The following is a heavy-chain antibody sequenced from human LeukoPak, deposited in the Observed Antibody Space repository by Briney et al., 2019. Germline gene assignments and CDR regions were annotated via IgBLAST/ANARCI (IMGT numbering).Heavy chain of an antibody. CDR2: ISSSSSYI. V-gene: IGHV3-21*01. CDR1: GFTLSSYS. J-gene: IGHJ4*02. Sequence: PGGSLRLSCAASGFTLSSYSMNWVRQAPGKGLEWVSSISSSSSYIYYADSVKGRFTISRDNAKNSLYLQMNSLRAEDTAVYYCASPAYSSSWYSNDYWGQGTLVTVSS. D-gene: IGHD6-13*01. CDR3: ASPAYSSSWYSNDY.